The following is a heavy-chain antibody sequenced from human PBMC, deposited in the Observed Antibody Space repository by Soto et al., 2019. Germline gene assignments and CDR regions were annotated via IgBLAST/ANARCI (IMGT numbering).Heavy chain of an antibody. CDR1: GGTFSSYA. CDR2: IIPIFGTA. D-gene: IGHD6-25*01. Sequence: QVQLVQSGAEVKKPGSSVKVSCKASGGTFSSYAISWVRQAPGQGLEWMGGIIPIFGTANYAQKFQGRVTITADEXXSTDYMELSSLRSEDTAVYCGARADSSGWPNWFDPWGQGTLVTVSS. V-gene: IGHV1-69*12. J-gene: IGHJ5*02. CDR3: ARADSSGWPNWFDP.